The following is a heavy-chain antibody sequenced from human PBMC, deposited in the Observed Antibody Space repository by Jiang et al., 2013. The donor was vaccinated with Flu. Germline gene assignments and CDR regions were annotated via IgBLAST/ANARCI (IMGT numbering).Heavy chain of an antibody. D-gene: IGHD3-10*01. J-gene: IGHJ6*02. CDR3: ARDRRRGMVRGVIRQYGMDV. Sequence: ISWVADRPLGQGLEWMGGIIPIFGTANYAQKFQGRVTITADESTSTAYMELSSLRSEDTAVYYCARDRRRGMVRGVIRQYGMDVWGQGTTVTVSS. V-gene: IGHV1-69*01. CDR2: IIPIFGTA.